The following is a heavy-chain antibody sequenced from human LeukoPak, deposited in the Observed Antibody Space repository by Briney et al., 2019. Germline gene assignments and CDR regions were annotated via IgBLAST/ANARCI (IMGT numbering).Heavy chain of an antibody. CDR1: GGSFSGYY. CDR3: AREEPVGAIDY. V-gene: IGHV4-34*01. CDR2: INHSGST. D-gene: IGHD1-26*01. Sequence: SETLSLTCAVYGGSFSGYYWSWIRQPPGKGLEWIGEINHSGSTNYNPSLKSRVTISVDTSKNQFSLRLSSVTAADTAVYYCAREEPVGAIDYWGQGTRVTVSS. J-gene: IGHJ4*02.